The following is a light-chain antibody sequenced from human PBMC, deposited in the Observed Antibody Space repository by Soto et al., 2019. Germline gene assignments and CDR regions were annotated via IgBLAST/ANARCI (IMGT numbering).Light chain of an antibody. J-gene: IGKJ2*01. CDR3: QQYDNSPYT. CDR1: QSISSSY. Sequence: EIVLTQSPGTLSLSPGERATLSCRASQSISSSYLAWYQQKPGQAPRLLISGASSRATGIPDRFSGSGSGTAFPLTISRLEPEDFAVYYCQQYDNSPYTFGQGTKLEIK. CDR2: GAS. V-gene: IGKV3-20*01.